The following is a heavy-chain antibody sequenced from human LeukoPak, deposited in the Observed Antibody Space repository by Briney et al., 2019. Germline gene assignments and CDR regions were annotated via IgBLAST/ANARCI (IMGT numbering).Heavy chain of an antibody. Sequence: GGSLRLSCAASGFTFSSYAMSWVRQAPGKGLEWVSAISGSGGSTYYADSVKGRFTISRDSSKTTLYLQMNSLRAEDTAVYYCAKDLLSSSWYHFDYWGQGTLVTVSS. V-gene: IGHV3-23*01. CDR1: GFTFSSYA. D-gene: IGHD6-13*01. J-gene: IGHJ4*02. CDR3: AKDLLSSSWYHFDY. CDR2: ISGSGGST.